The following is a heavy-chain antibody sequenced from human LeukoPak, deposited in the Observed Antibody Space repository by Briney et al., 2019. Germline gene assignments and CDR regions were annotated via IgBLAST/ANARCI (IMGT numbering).Heavy chain of an antibody. CDR2: IYYSGST. CDR3: ARQGTQWLFDY. V-gene: IGHV4-59*08. D-gene: IGHD6-19*01. CDR1: DGSISSYY. J-gene: IGHJ4*02. Sequence: SETLSLTCTVSDGSISSYYWSWLRQPPGKGKEWIGYIYYSGSTNYNPSLKSRVTISVDTSKNQFSLKLSSVTAADTAVYYCARQGTQWLFDYWGQGTLVTVSS.